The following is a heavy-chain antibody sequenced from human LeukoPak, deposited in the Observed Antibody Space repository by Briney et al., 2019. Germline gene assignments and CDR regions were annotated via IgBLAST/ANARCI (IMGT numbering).Heavy chain of an antibody. J-gene: IGHJ3*02. CDR2: IYTSGST. Sequence: SETLSLTCTVSGGSISSYYWSWIRQPAGKGLEWIGRIYTSGSTNYNPSLKSRVTMSVDTSKNQFSLKLSSVTAADTAVYYCARVKGQYQLPDAFDIWGQGTMATVSS. CDR1: GGSISSYY. CDR3: ARVKGQYQLPDAFDI. V-gene: IGHV4-4*07. D-gene: IGHD2-2*01.